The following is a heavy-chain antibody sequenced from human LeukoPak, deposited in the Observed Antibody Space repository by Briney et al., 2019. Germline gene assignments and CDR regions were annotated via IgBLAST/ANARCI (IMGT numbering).Heavy chain of an antibody. Sequence: GGSLRLSCAASGFTFSSYWMHWLRQAPGKGLVWFSRINTDGSSTIYAYSVKGRFTISRDNAKNTLYLQMKGLRAADTAVSYCARSGYCSSTSCYGGAFDIWGQGTMVNVSS. J-gene: IGHJ3*02. V-gene: IGHV3-74*01. CDR3: ARSGYCSSTSCYGGAFDI. CDR1: GFTFSSYW. D-gene: IGHD2-2*03. CDR2: INTDGSST.